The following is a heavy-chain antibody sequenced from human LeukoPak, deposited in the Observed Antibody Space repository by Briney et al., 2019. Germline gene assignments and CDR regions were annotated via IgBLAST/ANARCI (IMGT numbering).Heavy chain of an antibody. V-gene: IGHV4-59*01. Sequence: SETLSLTCTVSGGSISSYYWSWIRQPPGKGLEWIGYIYYSGSTNYNPSLKSRVTISVDTSKNQFSLKLSSVTAADTAVYYCARDGSSGSYYDLDCWGQGTLVTVSS. CDR3: ARDGSSGSYYDLDC. J-gene: IGHJ4*02. D-gene: IGHD1-26*01. CDR1: GGSISSYY. CDR2: IYYSGST.